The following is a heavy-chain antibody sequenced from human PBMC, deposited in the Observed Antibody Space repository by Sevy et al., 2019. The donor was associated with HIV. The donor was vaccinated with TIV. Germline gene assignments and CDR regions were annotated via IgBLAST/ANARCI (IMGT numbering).Heavy chain of an antibody. CDR3: ARLNPATYDFWSGYNYYYMDV. J-gene: IGHJ6*03. CDR1: GGSISSYY. D-gene: IGHD3-3*01. Sequence: SETLSLTCTVSGGSISSYYWSWIRQPPGKGLEWIGYIYYSGSTNYNPSLKSRVTISVDTSKNQFSLKLSSVTAADTAVYYCARLNPATYDFWSGYNYYYMDVWGKGTTVTVSS. CDR2: IYYSGST. V-gene: IGHV4-59*08.